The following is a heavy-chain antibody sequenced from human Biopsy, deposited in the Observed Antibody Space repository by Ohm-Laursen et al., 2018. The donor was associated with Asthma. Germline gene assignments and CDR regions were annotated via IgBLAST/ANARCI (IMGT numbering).Heavy chain of an antibody. J-gene: IGHJ6*02. V-gene: IGHV3-33*01. CDR2: IWYDGGYK. CDR3: ARDLGTTRMDV. D-gene: IGHD1-1*01. CDR1: GFTFSIYG. Sequence: SLRLSCAASGFTFSIYGIHWVRQAPGKGLERGAVIWYDGGYKDNVDSVKGRFTISRDNSKNTLYLQMNSLRAEDTAVYFCARDLGTTRMDVWGQGTTVTVSS.